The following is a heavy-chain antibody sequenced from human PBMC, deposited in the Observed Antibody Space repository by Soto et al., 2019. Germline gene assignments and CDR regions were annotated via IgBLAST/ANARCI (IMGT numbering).Heavy chain of an antibody. V-gene: IGHV3-23*01. CDR1: GFTFSSYA. CDR2: ISGSGGST. Sequence: EVQLLESGGGLVQPGGSLRLSCAASGFTFSSYAMSWVRQAPGKGLEWVSAISGSGGSTYYAVSVKGRFTISRDNSKNTLYLQMNSLRAEDTAVYYCAKVPNNWNWGDYWGQGTLVTVSS. D-gene: IGHD1-7*01. J-gene: IGHJ4*02. CDR3: AKVPNNWNWGDY.